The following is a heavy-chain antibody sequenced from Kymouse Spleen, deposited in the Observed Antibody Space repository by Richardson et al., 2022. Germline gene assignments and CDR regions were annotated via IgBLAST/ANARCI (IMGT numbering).Heavy chain of an antibody. CDR1: GFTFSSYG. V-gene: IGHV3-30*18. CDR3: AKDGQLAYYYYYGMDV. J-gene: IGHJ6*02. D-gene: IGHD6-13*01. Sequence: QVQLVESGGGVVQPGRSLRLSCAASGFTFSSYGMHWVRQAPGKGLEWVAVISYDGSNKYYADSVKGRFTISRDNSKNTLYLQMNSLRAEDTAVYYCAKDGQLAYYYYYGMDVWGQGTTVTVSS. CDR2: ISYDGSNK.